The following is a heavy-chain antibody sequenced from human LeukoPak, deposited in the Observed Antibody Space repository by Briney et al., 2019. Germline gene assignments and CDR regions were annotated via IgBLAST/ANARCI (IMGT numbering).Heavy chain of an antibody. J-gene: IGHJ6*02. CDR3: ARSSVAYGMDV. CDR1: GFTFSRYW. V-gene: IGHV3-7*01. D-gene: IGHD2-21*01. Sequence: GGSLRLSCAASGFTFSRYWMSWMSWVRQAPGKGLEWVANIKQDGSEKYYVDSVKGRFTISRDNAKNSLYLQMNNLRAEDTAVYYCARSSVAYGMDVWGQGTTVTVSS. CDR2: IKQDGSEK.